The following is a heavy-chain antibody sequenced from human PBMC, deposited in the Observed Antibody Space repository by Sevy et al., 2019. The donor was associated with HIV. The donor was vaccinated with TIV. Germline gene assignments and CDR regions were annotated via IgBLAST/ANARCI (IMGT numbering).Heavy chain of an antibody. CDR1: GFTFSSYS. J-gene: IGHJ6*02. CDR3: AREDIVVVPAAILYYYGMDV. D-gene: IGHD2-2*02. V-gene: IGHV3-48*02. CDR2: ISSSSSTI. Sequence: GGSLRLSCAASGFTFSSYSMNWVHQAPGKGLEWVSYISSSSSTIYYADSVKGRFTISRDNAKNSLYLQMNSLRDEDTAVYYCAREDIVVVPAAILYYYGMDVWGQGTTVTVSS.